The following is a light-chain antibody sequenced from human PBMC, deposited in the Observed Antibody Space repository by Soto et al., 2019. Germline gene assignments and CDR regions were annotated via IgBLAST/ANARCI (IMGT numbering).Light chain of an antibody. J-gene: IGKJ4*01. V-gene: IGKV4-1*01. CDR2: WAS. Sequence: DIAMTQSPDSLSVSLGERATINCKASRSLLHSSNNENHLAWYQQKPGQPPKLLIYWASTRESGVPDRFTGSGSETDLSLTISGLQAEDVAVYYCHQYYSIPLTFGGGTKVELK. CDR3: HQYYSIPLT. CDR1: RSLLHSSNNENH.